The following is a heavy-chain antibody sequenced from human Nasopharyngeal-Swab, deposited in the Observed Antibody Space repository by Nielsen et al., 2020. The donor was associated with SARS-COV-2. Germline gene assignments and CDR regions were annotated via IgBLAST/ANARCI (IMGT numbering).Heavy chain of an antibody. V-gene: IGHV1-58*01. CDR3: AAGVYYDFWSGYPPLDY. J-gene: IGHJ4*02. D-gene: IGHD3-3*01. Sequence: SVTVSCKPSGFTFTGSSVQWVRQARGQRLEWIGWIVVGSGNTNYAQKFQERVTITRDMSTSTAYMELSSLRSEDTAVYYCAAGVYYDFWSGYPPLDYWGQGTLVTVSS. CDR2: IVVGSGNT. CDR1: GFTFTGSS.